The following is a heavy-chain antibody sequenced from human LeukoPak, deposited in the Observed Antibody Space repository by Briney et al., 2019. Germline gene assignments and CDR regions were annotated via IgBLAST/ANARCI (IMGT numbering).Heavy chain of an antibody. D-gene: IGHD6-19*01. J-gene: IGHJ4*02. Sequence: GGSLRLSCAASGFTFSSYGMHWVRQAPGKGLEWVAVIPYDGSNKYYADSVKGRFTISRDNSKNTLYLQMNSLRAEDTAVYYCAKDPAVAGHYYFDYWGQGTLVTVSS. CDR2: IPYDGSNK. CDR3: AKDPAVAGHYYFDY. CDR1: GFTFSSYG. V-gene: IGHV3-30*18.